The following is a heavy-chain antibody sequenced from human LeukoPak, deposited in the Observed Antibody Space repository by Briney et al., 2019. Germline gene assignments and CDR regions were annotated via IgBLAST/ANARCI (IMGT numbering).Heavy chain of an antibody. Sequence: SETLSLTCTVSGGSISSSSYYWGWIRQPPGKGLEWIGSIYYSGSTYYNPSLKSRVTISVDTSKNQFSLKLSSVTAADTAVYYCARHDRSFLDMDVWGKGTTVTVSS. CDR3: ARHDRSFLDMDV. CDR1: GGSISSSSYY. V-gene: IGHV4-39*01. J-gene: IGHJ6*03. CDR2: IYYSGST. D-gene: IGHD6-13*01.